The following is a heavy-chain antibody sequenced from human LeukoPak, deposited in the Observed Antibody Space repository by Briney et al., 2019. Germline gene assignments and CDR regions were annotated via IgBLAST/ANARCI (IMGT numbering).Heavy chain of an antibody. CDR3: AKDEGEDIVVDDYYYYGMDV. CDR2: ISWNSGSM. V-gene: IGHV3-9*01. Sequence: PGGSLRLSCAASGFTFSSYGMHWVRQAPGKGLEWVSGISWNSGSMGYADSVKGRFTISRDNAKNSLYLQMNSLRAEDTALYYCAKDEGEDIVVDDYYYYGMDVWGQGTTVTVSS. CDR1: GFTFSSYG. D-gene: IGHD2-15*01. J-gene: IGHJ6*02.